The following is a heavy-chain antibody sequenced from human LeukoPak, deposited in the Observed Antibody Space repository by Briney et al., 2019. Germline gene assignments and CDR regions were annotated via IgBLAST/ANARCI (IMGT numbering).Heavy chain of an antibody. CDR2: ISYDGSNK. CDR3: AKDYGNGNFEYFQH. V-gene: IGHV3-30*18. CDR1: GFTFSSYG. J-gene: IGHJ1*01. Sequence: PGRSLRLSCAASGFTFSSYGMHWVRQAPGKGLEWVAVISYDGSNKYYADSVKGRFTISRDNSKNTLYLQMNSLRAEDTAVYYCAKDYGNGNFEYFQHWGQGTLVTVSP. D-gene: IGHD4-23*01.